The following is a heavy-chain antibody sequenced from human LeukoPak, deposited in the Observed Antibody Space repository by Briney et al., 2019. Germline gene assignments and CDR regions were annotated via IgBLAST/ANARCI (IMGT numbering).Heavy chain of an antibody. V-gene: IGHV3-20*04. CDR3: ARGGYNWKYEDY. CDR2: INWNGGST. CDR1: GFTFDVYG. Sequence: GGSLRLSCAASGFTFDVYGMSWVRQAPGKGLEWVSGINWNGGSTGYADSVKGRFTISRDNAKNSLYLQMNSLRAEGTALYYCARGGYNWKYEDYWGQGTLVTVSS. J-gene: IGHJ4*02. D-gene: IGHD1-7*01.